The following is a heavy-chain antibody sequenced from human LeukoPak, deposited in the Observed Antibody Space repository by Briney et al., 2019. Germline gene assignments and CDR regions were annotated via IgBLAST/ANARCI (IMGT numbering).Heavy chain of an antibody. CDR3: TRNNWGLDY. CDR2: ISYDGTTK. D-gene: IGHD7-27*01. Sequence: GGSLRLSCASTGFTFSGYAIHCVRQAPNKGLEWVAVISYDGTTKYYADSVKGRFTISRDNSNNTLFVQMNSLRGEDTAVYYCTRNNWGLDYWGQGTLVTVSS. J-gene: IGHJ4*02. V-gene: IGHV3-30-3*01. CDR1: GFTFSGYA.